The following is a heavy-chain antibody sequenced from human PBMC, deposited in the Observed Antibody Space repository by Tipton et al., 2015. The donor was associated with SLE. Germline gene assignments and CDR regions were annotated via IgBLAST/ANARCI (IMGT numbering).Heavy chain of an antibody. Sequence: TLSLTCTVSGGSISSGGYYWSWIRQHPGKGLEWFGYIYYSGSTYYNPSLKSRVTISVDTSKNQFSLKLSSVTAADTAVYYCARDEIDYYDSSGYYYGAFDIWGQGTMVTVSS. CDR3: ARDEIDYYDSSGYYYGAFDI. CDR1: GGSISSGGYY. V-gene: IGHV4-31*03. J-gene: IGHJ3*02. CDR2: IYYSGST. D-gene: IGHD3-22*01.